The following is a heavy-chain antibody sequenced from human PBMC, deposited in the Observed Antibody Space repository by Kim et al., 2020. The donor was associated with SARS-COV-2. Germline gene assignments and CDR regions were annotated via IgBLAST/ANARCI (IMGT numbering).Heavy chain of an antibody. Sequence: SETLSLTCAVYGGSFSDYYWSWIRQPPGKGLEWIGEINHSGSTNYNPSLKSRVTISVDTSKNQFSLKLSSVTAADTAVYYCARAATADTPRGYFQHWGQGTLVTVSS. V-gene: IGHV4-34*01. CDR1: GGSFSDYY. J-gene: IGHJ1*01. D-gene: IGHD3-16*01. CDR2: INHSGST. CDR3: ARAATADTPRGYFQH.